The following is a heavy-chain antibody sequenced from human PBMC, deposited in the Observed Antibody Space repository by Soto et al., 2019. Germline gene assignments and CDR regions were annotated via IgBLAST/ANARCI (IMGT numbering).Heavy chain of an antibody. CDR3: AKDFRYGEKLTNYFDY. CDR2: ISYDGSNK. D-gene: IGHD4-17*01. Sequence: GGSLRLSCAASGFTFSSYGMHWVRQAPGKGLEWVAVISYDGSNKYYADSVKGRFTISRDNSKNTLYLQMNSLRAEDTAVYYCAKDFRYGEKLTNYFDYWGQGTLVTVSS. V-gene: IGHV3-30*18. CDR1: GFTFSSYG. J-gene: IGHJ4*02.